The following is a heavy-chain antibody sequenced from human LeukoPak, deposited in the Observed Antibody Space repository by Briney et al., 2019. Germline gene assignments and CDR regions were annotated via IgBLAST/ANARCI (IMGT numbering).Heavy chain of an antibody. D-gene: IGHD3-3*01. V-gene: IGHV3-23*01. CDR3: AKVVEYYDFWSGYYTGRSYFDY. CDR1: GFTFSSYA. CDR2: ISGSGGST. Sequence: GGSLRLSCAASGFTFSSYAMSWVRQAPGKGLEWVSAISGSGGSTYYADSVKGRFTISRDNSKNTLYLQMNSLRAEDTAVYYCAKVVEYYDFWSGYYTGRSYFDYWGQGTLVTVSS. J-gene: IGHJ4*02.